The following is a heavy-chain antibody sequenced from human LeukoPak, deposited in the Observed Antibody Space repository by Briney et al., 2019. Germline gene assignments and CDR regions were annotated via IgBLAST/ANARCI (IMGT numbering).Heavy chain of an antibody. CDR2: ISAYNGNT. CDR3: ARDNHHPSDSSGYWRRAAFDI. V-gene: IGHV1-18*01. J-gene: IGHJ3*02. CDR1: GYTFTSYG. Sequence: ASVKVSCKASGYTFTSYGISWVRQAPGQGLEWMGWISAYNGNTNYAQKLQGRVTMTTDTSTSTAYMELRSLRSDDTAVYYCARDNHHPSDSSGYWRRAAFDIWGQGTMVTVSS. D-gene: IGHD3-22*01.